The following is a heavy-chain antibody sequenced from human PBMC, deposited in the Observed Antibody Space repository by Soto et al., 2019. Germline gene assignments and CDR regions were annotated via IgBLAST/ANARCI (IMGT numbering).Heavy chain of an antibody. Sequence: WGSLRLSCAASGFTFSSYAMHWVRQAPGKGQEWVAVISYYGSNKYYADSVKGRFTISSDNSKNTLYLQMNIVRAEDTAVYHCAIGVITMIAPSRAPAYGMDVWGPGTTVTVSS. V-gene: IGHV3-30-3*01. CDR3: AIGVITMIAPSRAPAYGMDV. D-gene: IGHD3-22*01. CDR1: GFTFSSYA. J-gene: IGHJ6*02. CDR2: ISYYGSNK.